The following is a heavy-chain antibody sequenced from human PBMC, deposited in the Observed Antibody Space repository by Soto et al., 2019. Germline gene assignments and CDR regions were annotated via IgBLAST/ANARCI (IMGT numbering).Heavy chain of an antibody. Sequence: EVQLVESGGGLVQPRGSLRLSCAASGFALSSNWMHWVRQAPGKGLLWVSRINTDGSSTSYADSVKGRFTISRDNTKNTLYLQMNSLRAEDTAVYYCARDLPGGWGQGTMVTVSS. J-gene: IGHJ3*01. V-gene: IGHV3-74*01. CDR2: INTDGSST. CDR3: ARDLPGG. CDR1: GFALSSNW.